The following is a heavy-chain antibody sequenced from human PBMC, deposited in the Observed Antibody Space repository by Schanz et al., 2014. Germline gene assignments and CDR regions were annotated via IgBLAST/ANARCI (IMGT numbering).Heavy chain of an antibody. D-gene: IGHD7-27*01. CDR2: IRFDASHK. CDR3: ARENLNWEAFDI. V-gene: IGHV3-30*02. Sequence: QVQLVESGGGLVKPGGSLRLSCAASGFSFSGSGMHWVRQAPGEGLEWVAFIRFDASHKYYADSVKGRFTISRDNAKNSLYLEMTSLRGEDTAVYYCARENLNWEAFDIWGQGTVVTVSS. J-gene: IGHJ3*02. CDR1: GFSFSGSG.